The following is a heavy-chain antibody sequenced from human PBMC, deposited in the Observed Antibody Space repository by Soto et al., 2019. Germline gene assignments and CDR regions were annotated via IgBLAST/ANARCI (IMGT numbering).Heavy chain of an antibody. Sequence: EVQLLESGGGLVQPGGSLRLSCAASGFTFSNYAMSWVRQAPGKGLEWVSAIGGRGAATYYADSVKGRFTISRDKSKNTLYLQMNSLRAEDTAKYYCTAYTQRLVLIDYWGQGTLVTVSS. CDR1: GFTFSNYA. J-gene: IGHJ4*02. CDR2: IGGRGAAT. CDR3: TAYTQRLVLIDY. D-gene: IGHD6-19*01. V-gene: IGHV3-23*01.